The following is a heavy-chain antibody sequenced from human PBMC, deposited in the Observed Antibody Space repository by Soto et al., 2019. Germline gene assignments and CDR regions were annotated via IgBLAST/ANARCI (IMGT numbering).Heavy chain of an antibody. CDR1: GGTYSSYA. CDR2: IIPIFGTA. Sequence: SVKVSCKASGGTYSSYAISWVRQAPGQGLEWMGGIIPIFGTANYAQKFQGRVTITADESTSTAYMELSSLRSEDTAVYYCARGVAAAGTEVEFDYWGQGTLVTVSS. J-gene: IGHJ4*02. V-gene: IGHV1-69*13. D-gene: IGHD6-13*01. CDR3: ARGVAAAGTEVEFDY.